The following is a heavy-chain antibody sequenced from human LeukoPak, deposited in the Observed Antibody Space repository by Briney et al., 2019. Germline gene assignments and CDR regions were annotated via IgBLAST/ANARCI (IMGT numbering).Heavy chain of an antibody. CDR2: INPNSGGT. J-gene: IGHJ4*02. Sequence: ASVKVSCKASGYTFTGYYMHWVRQAPGQGLEWMGWINPNSGGTNYAQKFQGRVTITADESTSTAYMELRSLRSDDTAVYYCARVPITMIGLNDYWGQGTLVTVSS. V-gene: IGHV1-2*02. D-gene: IGHD3-22*01. CDR3: ARVPITMIGLNDY. CDR1: GYTFTGYY.